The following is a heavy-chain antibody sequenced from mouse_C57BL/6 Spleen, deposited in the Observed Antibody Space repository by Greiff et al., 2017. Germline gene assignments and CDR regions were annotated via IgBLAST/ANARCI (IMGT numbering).Heavy chain of an antibody. J-gene: IGHJ4*01. Sequence: VQLQQSGPELVKPGASVKISCKASGYSFTGYYMNWVKQSPEKSLEWIGEINPSTGGTTYNQKFKAKATLTVDKSSSTAYMQLKSLTSEDSAVYYCARPPYGSSYDAMDYCGQGTSVTVSS. D-gene: IGHD1-1*01. CDR1: GYSFTGYY. CDR2: INPSTGGT. V-gene: IGHV1-42*01. CDR3: ARPPYGSSYDAMDY.